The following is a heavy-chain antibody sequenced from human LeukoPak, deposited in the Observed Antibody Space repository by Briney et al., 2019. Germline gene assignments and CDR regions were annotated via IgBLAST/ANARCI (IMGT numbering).Heavy chain of an antibody. V-gene: IGHV4-59*01. Sequence: PSETLSLTCTVSGGSISSYYWSWIRQPPGKGLEWIGYIYYSVSTNYNPSLKSRVTISVDTSKNQFSLKLSSVAAADTAVYYCARDRSITIFGVVHDAFDIWGQGTMVTVSS. CDR1: GGSISSYY. CDR3: ARDRSITIFGVVHDAFDI. CDR2: IYYSVST. D-gene: IGHD3-3*01. J-gene: IGHJ3*02.